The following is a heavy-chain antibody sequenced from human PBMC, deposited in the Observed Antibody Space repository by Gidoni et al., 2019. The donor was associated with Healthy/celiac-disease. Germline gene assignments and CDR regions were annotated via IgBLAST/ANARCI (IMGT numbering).Heavy chain of an antibody. D-gene: IGHD3-16*01. J-gene: IGHJ5*02. CDR3: ARGGLLGAGGEWFDP. CDR2: MNPNSGNT. Sequence: QVQLVHSGSDVKKPGAPVQLSCTASEHTLTSYDINWVRQATGQGLEWMGCMNPNSGNTGSAQKFPGRATMTRNTSISTAYMELSSLRSEGTAVYYCARGGLLGAGGEWFDPWGQGTLVTVSS. CDR1: EHTLTSYD. V-gene: IGHV1-8*01.